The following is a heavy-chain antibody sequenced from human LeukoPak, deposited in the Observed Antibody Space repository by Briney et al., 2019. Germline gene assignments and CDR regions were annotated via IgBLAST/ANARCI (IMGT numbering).Heavy chain of an antibody. CDR3: ARDLMVQLWPGDYYYGMDV. V-gene: IGHV3-30-3*01. CDR2: ISYDGSNK. D-gene: IGHD5-18*01. J-gene: IGHJ6*02. CDR1: GFTFSSYA. Sequence: SGGSLRLSCAASGFTFSSYAMHWVRQAPGKGLEWVAVISYDGSNKYYADSVKGRLTISRDNSKNTLYLQMNSLRAEDTAVYYCARDLMVQLWPGDYYYGMDVWGQGTTVTVSS.